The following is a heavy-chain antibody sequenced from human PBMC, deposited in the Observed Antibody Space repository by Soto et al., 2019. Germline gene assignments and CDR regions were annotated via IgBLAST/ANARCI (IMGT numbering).Heavy chain of an antibody. CDR3: ATQRGYTVYDTFDY. CDR2: ISGSGDST. D-gene: IGHD5-12*01. Sequence: PGGSLRLSCAGSGFTFSSYAMSWVRQAPGKGLEWVSGISGSGDSTHYADSVKGRFTISRDNSKNTIYLQMNSLRTEDTAVYYCATQRGYTVYDTFDYWGQGTLVTVSS. J-gene: IGHJ4*02. V-gene: IGHV3-23*01. CDR1: GFTFSSYA.